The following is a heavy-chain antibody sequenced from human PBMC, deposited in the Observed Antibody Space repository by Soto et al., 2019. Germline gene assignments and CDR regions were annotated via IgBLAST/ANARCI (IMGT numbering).Heavy chain of an antibody. Sequence: QVQLVESGGGVVQPGRSLRLSCAASGFTFSSYGMHWVRQAPGKGLEWVAVIWYDGGNKYYADSVKGRFTISRDNSKNTLYLQMNSLRAEDTAVYYCARGYSGNSGTSDIWGQGTMVTVSS. J-gene: IGHJ3*02. V-gene: IGHV3-33*01. CDR2: IWYDGGNK. CDR3: ARGYSGNSGTSDI. CDR1: GFTFSSYG. D-gene: IGHD5-12*01.